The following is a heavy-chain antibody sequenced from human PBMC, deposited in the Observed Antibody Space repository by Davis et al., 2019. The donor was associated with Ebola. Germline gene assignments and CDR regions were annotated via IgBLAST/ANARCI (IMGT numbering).Heavy chain of an antibody. V-gene: IGHV1-69*13. D-gene: IGHD2-21*02. CDR1: GGTFGNFA. J-gene: IGHJ3*02. Sequence: SVKVSCKASGGTFGNFAINCVRLAPGQGPDWMGGIIPVVGASNHAQRFQGRLTITADESTSTAYMELRSLRSDDTAVYYCAADCGGDCSQPDAFEIWGQGTMVTVSS. CDR2: IIPVVGAS. CDR3: AADCGGDCSQPDAFEI.